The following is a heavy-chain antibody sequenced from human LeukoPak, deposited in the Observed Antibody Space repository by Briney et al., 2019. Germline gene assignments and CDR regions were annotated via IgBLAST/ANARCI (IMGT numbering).Heavy chain of an antibody. CDR1: GLTLRDFA. D-gene: IGHD3-3*01. CDR3: AKGYITIFGVPLRGY. CDR2: ISGSGSST. V-gene: IGHV3-23*01. J-gene: IGHJ4*02. Sequence: GGSLRLSCAASGLTLRDFAMSWVRQAPGKGLEWVSAISGSGSSTYYADSVKGRFTISRDNSKNTLYLQMNSLRAEDTAVYYCAKGYITIFGVPLRGYWGQGTLVTVSS.